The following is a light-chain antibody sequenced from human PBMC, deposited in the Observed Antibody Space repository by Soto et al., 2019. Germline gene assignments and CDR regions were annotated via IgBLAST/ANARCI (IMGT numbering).Light chain of an antibody. CDR3: QQFNAYPLT. V-gene: IGKV1-9*01. CDR2: GAS. CDR1: QGISDY. J-gene: IGKJ4*01. Sequence: DIQLTQSPSFLSASVGDRVTISCRASQGISDYLAWYQQKPGKAPKLLIYGASTLQSGVPSRFSGSASGTEFTLTISSLQPEDFATYFCQQFNAYPLTCGGGTELEIK.